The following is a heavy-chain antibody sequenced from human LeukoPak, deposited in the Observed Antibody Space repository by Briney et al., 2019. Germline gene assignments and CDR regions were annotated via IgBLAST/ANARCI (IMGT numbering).Heavy chain of an antibody. CDR2: IRYGGST. J-gene: IGHJ4*02. Sequence: KPSQTLSLTCTASGDSISSGDHYWTWIRQPPGKGLEWIGYIRYGGSTYYNPSLKSRVIISVDMSNNQFPLSLNSLSAADSAVYYCARAAAVTNSWYYFDYWGQGTLVTVSS. CDR3: ARAAAVTNSWYYFDY. D-gene: IGHD2/OR15-2a*01. CDR1: GDSISSGDHY. V-gene: IGHV4-30-4*01.